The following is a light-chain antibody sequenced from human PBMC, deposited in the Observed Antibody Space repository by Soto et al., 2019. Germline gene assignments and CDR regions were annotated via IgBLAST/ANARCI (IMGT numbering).Light chain of an antibody. J-gene: IGKJ1*01. V-gene: IGKV1-5*03. CDR2: KAS. CDR1: QSISIW. Sequence: DIQMTQSTSTLSASVGDRVTITCRASQSISIWLAWYQQKPGKAPKLLNYKASSLESGVPSRFSGSGSGTEFTLTISSLQPDDFTTYYCQQYNSYWTFGQGTKVEFK. CDR3: QQYNSYWT.